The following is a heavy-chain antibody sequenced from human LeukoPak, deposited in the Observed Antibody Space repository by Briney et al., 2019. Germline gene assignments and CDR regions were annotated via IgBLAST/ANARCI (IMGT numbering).Heavy chain of an antibody. D-gene: IGHD3-10*01. CDR1: GYTFTSYY. CDR3: ARDLGSYYYGSGSYFFDY. CDR2: INPSGGST. J-gene: IGHJ4*02. Sequence: GASVKVSCKASGYTFTSYYMHWVRQAPGQGLEWMGIINPSGGSTSYAQKFQGRVTITRDTSTSTVYMELSSLRSEDTAVYYCARDLGSYYYGSGSYFFDYWGQGTLVTVSS. V-gene: IGHV1-46*03.